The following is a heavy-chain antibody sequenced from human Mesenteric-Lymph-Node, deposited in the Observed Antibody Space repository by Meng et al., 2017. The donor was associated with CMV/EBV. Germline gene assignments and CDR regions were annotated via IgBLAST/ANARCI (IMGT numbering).Heavy chain of an antibody. V-gene: IGHV2-5*02. Sequence: TRGVVVGWIRQPTAKALEWLALIYWDDDKRYSPSLKSRLTITKDTSKNQVVLTMTNMDPVDTATYYCAHLTYYYGSGSYSPFDYWGQGTLVTVSS. J-gene: IGHJ4*02. CDR1: TRGVV. D-gene: IGHD3-10*01. CDR3: AHLTYYYGSGSYSPFDY. CDR2: IYWDDDK.